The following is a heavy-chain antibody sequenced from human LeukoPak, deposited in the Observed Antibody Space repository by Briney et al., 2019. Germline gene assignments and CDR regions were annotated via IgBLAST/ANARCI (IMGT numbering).Heavy chain of an antibody. J-gene: IGHJ4*02. V-gene: IGHV4-4*07. Sequence: SETLSLTCTVSGDSISSYYWSWIRQPAGKGLEWIGRLYTSGSTIYNPSLKSRLTISVDKSKNQFSLKLTSVTAADTAVYYCARGPICGSSCYLDYWGQGSLVAVSS. D-gene: IGHD2-15*01. CDR3: ARGPICGSSCYLDY. CDR1: GDSISSYY. CDR2: LYTSGST.